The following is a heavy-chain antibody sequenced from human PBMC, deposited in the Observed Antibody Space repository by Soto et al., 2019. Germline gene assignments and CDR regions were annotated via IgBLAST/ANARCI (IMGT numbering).Heavy chain of an antibody. Sequence: QVQLVESGGGVVQPGRSLRLSCAASGFTFSTYGMHWVRQAPGKGLEGVAIIWYDGSDKYHADSVKGRFTICRDKSKNTLYLQMNSLSAEDTAVYYWATDAPEGGMDVWGQGTTVTVSS. J-gene: IGHJ6*02. V-gene: IGHV3-33*01. CDR2: IWYDGSDK. CDR3: ATDAPEGGMDV. CDR1: GFTFSTYG.